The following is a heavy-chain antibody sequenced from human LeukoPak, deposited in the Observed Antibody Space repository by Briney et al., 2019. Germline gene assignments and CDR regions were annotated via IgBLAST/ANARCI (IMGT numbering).Heavy chain of an antibody. Sequence: GGTLRLSCAASGCTFTSYAMSWVRHAPGKGLEWISIMSGSCTTTYYADPVKGRFTISRDNSKNTLYLQMNSLSPEHSAVYYCAQRVYSGSRPQYYFEYWGQGTLVTVSS. CDR2: MSGSCTTT. D-gene: IGHD3-22*01. CDR1: GCTFTSYA. J-gene: IGHJ4*02. V-gene: IGHV3-23*01. CDR3: AQRVYSGSRPQYYFEY.